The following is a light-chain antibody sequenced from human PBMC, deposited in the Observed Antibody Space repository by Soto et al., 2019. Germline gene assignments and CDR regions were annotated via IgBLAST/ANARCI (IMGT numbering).Light chain of an antibody. CDR2: WAS. J-gene: IGKJ1*01. CDR1: QSSFYISNNKNY. Sequence: DIVMTQYPDSLAVSLGAMATINCKSSQSSFYISNNKNYLVWYQQQQGQPSKLLISWASTREAVVHDRFSGRGSGKYSTLTSSSLQADDVTVYFCQQYFYARTFGQGTKVEIK. V-gene: IGKV4-1*01. CDR3: QQYFYART.